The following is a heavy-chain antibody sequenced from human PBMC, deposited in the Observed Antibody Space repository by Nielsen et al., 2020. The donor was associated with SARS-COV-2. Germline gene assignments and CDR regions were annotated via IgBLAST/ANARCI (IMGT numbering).Heavy chain of an antibody. D-gene: IGHD3-10*01. CDR2: IGAYNGYT. Sequence: WVRQAPGQGLEWMGWIGAYNGYTKYAQKVQGRVTMTTDTSTNTVYMELKSLNSDDTATYFCARDLSITLVRGVNRHYYYGMDVWGQGTTVTVSS. V-gene: IGHV1-18*01. CDR3: ARDLSITLVRGVNRHYYYGMDV. J-gene: IGHJ6*02.